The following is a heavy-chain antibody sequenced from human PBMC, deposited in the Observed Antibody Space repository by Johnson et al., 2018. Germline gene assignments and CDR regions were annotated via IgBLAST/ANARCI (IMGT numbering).Heavy chain of an antibody. D-gene: IGHD3-3*01. CDR2: ISRGGPI. CDR3: AAWSGDSRDLEH. Sequence: QVQLVESGGALVKPGGSLRLSCAASGFHVSDYYMSWIRQAPGKGLDWVSYISRGGPIYYGDSVRGRFTISRDHAKNSLYRQMNNLRAEDTAGDCCAAWSGDSRDLEHWGQGTLVTVSS. CDR1: GFHVSDYY. J-gene: IGHJ1*01. V-gene: IGHV3-11*01.